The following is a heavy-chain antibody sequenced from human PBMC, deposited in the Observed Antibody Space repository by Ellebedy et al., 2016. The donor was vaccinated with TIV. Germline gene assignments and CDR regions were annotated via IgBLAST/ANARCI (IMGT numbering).Heavy chain of an antibody. CDR3: ARYSGSGTYYRNGMDG. V-gene: IGHV1-18*01. D-gene: IGHD3-10*01. J-gene: IGHJ6*02. CDR2: VSAYSGNT. Sequence: AASVKVSCKSSGYTFIDYGVTWVRQAPGQGLDWMGWVSAYSGNTNYAENLQGRVTMTTDTSTDTAYMELRRLRSDDTAGYYWARYSGSGTYYRNGMDGWGQGTTVTVSS. CDR1: GYTFIDYG.